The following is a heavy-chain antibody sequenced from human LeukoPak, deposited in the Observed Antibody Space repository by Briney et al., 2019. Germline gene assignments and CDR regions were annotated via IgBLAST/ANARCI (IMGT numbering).Heavy chain of an antibody. CDR3: AGAVTVSRFDY. D-gene: IGHD4-17*01. J-gene: IGHJ4*02. CDR1: GGSMSNYY. V-gene: IGHV4-4*07. Sequence: SETLSLTCTVSGGSMSNYYWNWIRQPAGKGLEWIGRVYTSGTTYSKPSLKRRVTMSVDTSKNQFSLNLTSVTAADTGMYYYAGAVTVSRFDYWGQGAVVTVSS. CDR2: VYTSGTT.